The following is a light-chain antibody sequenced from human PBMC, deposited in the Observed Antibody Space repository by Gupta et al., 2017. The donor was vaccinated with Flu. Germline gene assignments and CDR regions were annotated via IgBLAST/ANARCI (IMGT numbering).Light chain of an antibody. CDR3: QVWDSYSVHWV. J-gene: IGLJ3*02. CDR2: EDS. Sequence: QTTTFTCGGNNMEAKSVHWYQQKPGQAPGLVVYEDSDRPSGIPERFSGSNSGNTATLTISRVEAGDGADYYCQVWDSYSVHWVFGGGTKLTVL. V-gene: IGLV3-21*02. CDR1: NMEAKS.